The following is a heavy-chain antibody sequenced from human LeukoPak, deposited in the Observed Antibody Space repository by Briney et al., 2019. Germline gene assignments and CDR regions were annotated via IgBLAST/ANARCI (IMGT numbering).Heavy chain of an antibody. CDR2: ISAYNGNT. J-gene: IGHJ4*02. Sequence: PMASVKVSCKASGYTFTSYGISWVRQAPGQGLEWMGWISAYNGNTNYAQKLQGRVTITTDESTSTAYMELSSLRSEDTAVYYCARGYYDSSGYSVDYWGQGTLVTVSS. CDR1: GYTFTSYG. V-gene: IGHV1-18*01. CDR3: ARGYYDSSGYSVDY. D-gene: IGHD3-22*01.